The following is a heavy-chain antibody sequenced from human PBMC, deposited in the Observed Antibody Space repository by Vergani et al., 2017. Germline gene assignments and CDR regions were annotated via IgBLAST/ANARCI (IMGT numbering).Heavy chain of an antibody. D-gene: IGHD3-9*01. J-gene: IGHJ4*02. CDR2: ISSSSSYI. CDR1: GFTFSSYS. V-gene: IGHV3-21*01. CDR3: ARDSVDILTGYPYFDY. Sequence: EVQLVESGGGLVKPGGSLGLSCAASGFTFSSYSMNWVRQAPGKGLEWVSSISSSSSYIYYADSVKGRFTISRDNAKNSLYLQMNSLRAEDTAVYYCARDSVDILTGYPYFDYWGQGTLVTVSS.